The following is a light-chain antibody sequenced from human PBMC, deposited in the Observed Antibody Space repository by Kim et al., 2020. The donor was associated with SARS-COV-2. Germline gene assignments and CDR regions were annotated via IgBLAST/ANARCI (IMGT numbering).Light chain of an antibody. CDR1: QSVSRL. CDR2: QDS. Sequence: SVEQRVTLTCRDSQSVSRLLGWQQQNQGKAPKALMYQDSDLESGVPSRFRGHGFGKKFPLPYRGLQPEDFAIYLGQDNRIYPLPFGQGANVGIK. V-gene: IGKV1-5*03. J-gene: IGKJ1*01. CDR3: QDNRIYPLP.